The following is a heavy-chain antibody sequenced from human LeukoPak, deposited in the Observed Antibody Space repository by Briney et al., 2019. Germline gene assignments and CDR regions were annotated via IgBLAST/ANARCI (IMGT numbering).Heavy chain of an antibody. J-gene: IGHJ1*01. CDR2: IYTSGST. V-gene: IGHV4-4*07. CDR3: ARGGVVTQPGYFQH. Sequence: PSETLSLTCTVSGVSISSYYWNWIRQPAGKGLEWIGRIYTSGSTNFNPSLKSRVTMSVDTSKNQFSLKLSSVTAADTAVYYCARGGVVTQPGYFQHWGQGTPVTVSS. CDR1: GVSISSYY. D-gene: IGHD3-3*01.